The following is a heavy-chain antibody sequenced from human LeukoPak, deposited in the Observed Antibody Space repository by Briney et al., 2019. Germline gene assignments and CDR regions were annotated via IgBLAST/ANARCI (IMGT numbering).Heavy chain of an antibody. J-gene: IGHJ4*02. CDR1: GNTFTGYY. V-gene: IGHV1-2*02. D-gene: IGHD5-18*01. CDR2: INPNSGDT. Sequence: ASVKVSCKASGNTFTGYYMHWVRQAPGQGLEWMGWINPNSGDTNYQGRVTMTRDTSINTAYMELSRLRSDDTAVYYCARDRSPAPGRSYGRGHFDYWGQGTLVTVSS. CDR3: ARDRSPAPGRSYGRGHFDY.